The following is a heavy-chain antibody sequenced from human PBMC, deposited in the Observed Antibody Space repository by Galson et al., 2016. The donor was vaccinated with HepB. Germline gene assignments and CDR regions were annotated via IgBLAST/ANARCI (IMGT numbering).Heavy chain of an antibody. V-gene: IGHV3-30*04. Sequence: LRLSCAASGSIFRTYPMHWVRQAPGKGLEWVAVISSDGSNEWYADSVKGRFTISRDNSQNTLYLQMSSLRAEDTAAYYCAREAERWNYLDYWGQGALVTVSS. D-gene: IGHD5-24*01. CDR3: AREAERWNYLDY. CDR1: GSIFRTYP. J-gene: IGHJ4*02. CDR2: ISSDGSNE.